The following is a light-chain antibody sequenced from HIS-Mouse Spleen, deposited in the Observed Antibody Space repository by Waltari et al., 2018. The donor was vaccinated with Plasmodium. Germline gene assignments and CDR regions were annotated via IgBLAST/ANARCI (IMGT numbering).Light chain of an antibody. CDR1: QSVSSY. CDR2: DAS. Sequence: EIVLTQSPATLSLSPGERATLSCRASQSVSSYLAWYQQKPGQAPRVLIYDASNRATGIPARLSGSGSGTDFTLTISSLEPEDFAVYYCQQRSNWPLYTFGQGTKLEIK. V-gene: IGKV3-11*01. J-gene: IGKJ2*01. CDR3: QQRSNWPLYT.